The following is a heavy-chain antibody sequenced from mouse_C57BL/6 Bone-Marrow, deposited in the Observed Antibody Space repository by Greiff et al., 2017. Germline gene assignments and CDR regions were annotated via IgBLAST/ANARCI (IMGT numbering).Heavy chain of an antibody. CDR2: ISSGSSTI. J-gene: IGHJ3*01. D-gene: IGHD4-1*01. V-gene: IGHV5-17*01. CDR1: GFTFSDYG. Sequence: EVHLVESGGGLVKPGGSLKLSCAASGFTFSDYGMHWVRQAPEKGLEWVAYISSGSSTIYYADTVKGRFTISRDNAKNTLFLQMTSLRSEDTAMYYCARALGRGFAYWGQGTLVTVSA. CDR3: ARALGRGFAY.